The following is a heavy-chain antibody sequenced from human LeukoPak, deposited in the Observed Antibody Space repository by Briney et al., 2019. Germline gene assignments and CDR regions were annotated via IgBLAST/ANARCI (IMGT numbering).Heavy chain of an antibody. D-gene: IGHD3-10*01. CDR2: IYYSGST. CDR3: ARGGSGSYYGFDY. CDR1: GGSISGYY. V-gene: IGHV4-59*01. J-gene: IGHJ4*02. Sequence: SETLSLTCTFSGGSISGYYWNWIRQPPGKGLEWIGYIYYSGSTNYNPSLKSRVTISVDTSKNQFSLKLSSVTAADTALYYCARGGSGSYYGFDYWGQGTLVTVFS.